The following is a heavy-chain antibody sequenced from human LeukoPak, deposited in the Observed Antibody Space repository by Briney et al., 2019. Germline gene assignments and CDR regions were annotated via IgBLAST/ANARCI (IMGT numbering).Heavy chain of an antibody. D-gene: IGHD3-22*01. CDR2: IYYSGST. V-gene: IGHV4-39*01. CDR1: GGSISSSSYY. Sequence: SETLSLTCTVSGGSISSSSYYWGWIRQPPGKGLEWIGSIYYSGSTYYNPSLKSRVTISVDTSKNQFSLKLSSVTAADTAVYYRARHRPRNHYYDSSWLLRSLYNWFDPWGQGTLVTVSS. J-gene: IGHJ5*02. CDR3: ARHRPRNHYYDSSWLLRSLYNWFDP.